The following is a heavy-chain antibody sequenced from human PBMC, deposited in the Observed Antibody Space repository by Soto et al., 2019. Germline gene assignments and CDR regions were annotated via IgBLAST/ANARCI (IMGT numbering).Heavy chain of an antibody. Sequence: TLSLTCSVSGVALNSGGYCWSWIRQLPGKGLEWIGTIYVTGPTDYNPSLRGRVTISQDTSGRQFSLNLKSVTAADTAVYYCARLKVATSNYNWFDPWGQGTLVTVSS. J-gene: IGHJ5*02. CDR2: IYVTGPT. CDR1: GVALNSGGYC. D-gene: IGHD5-12*01. V-gene: IGHV4-31*03. CDR3: ARLKVATSNYNWFDP.